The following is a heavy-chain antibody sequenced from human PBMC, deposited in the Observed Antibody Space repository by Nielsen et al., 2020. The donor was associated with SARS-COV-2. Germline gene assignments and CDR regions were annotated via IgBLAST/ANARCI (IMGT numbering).Heavy chain of an antibody. V-gene: IGHV4-61*01. CDR2: IYYSGST. J-gene: IGHJ4*02. CDR3: ARYGSSWYSGFDY. Sequence: SETLSLTCTVSGGSVSSGSYYWSWIRQPPGKGLEWIGYIYYSGSTNYNPSLKSRVTISVDTSKNQFSLKLSSVTAADTAVYYCARYGSSWYSGFDYWGQGTLVTVFS. CDR1: GGSVSSGSYY. D-gene: IGHD6-13*01.